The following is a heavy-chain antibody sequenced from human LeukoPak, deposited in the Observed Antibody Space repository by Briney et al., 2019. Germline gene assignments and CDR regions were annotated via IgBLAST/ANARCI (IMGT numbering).Heavy chain of an antibody. CDR3: ARGGSDTAMTHDY. CDR1: GFTFSNHW. V-gene: IGHV3-74*01. Sequence: GGSLRLSCAASGFTFSNHWMHWVRQAPGKGLMWVSRISRGASRTDYADSVKGRFTISRDDAKNTLYLQVNSLRVEDTGVYFCARGGSDTAMTHDYWGQGILVTVSS. CDR2: ISRGASRT. J-gene: IGHJ4*02. D-gene: IGHD5-18*01.